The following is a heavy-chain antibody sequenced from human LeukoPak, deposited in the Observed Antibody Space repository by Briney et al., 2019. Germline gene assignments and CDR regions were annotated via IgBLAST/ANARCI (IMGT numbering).Heavy chain of an antibody. J-gene: IGHJ4*02. Sequence: GGSLRLSCEVSGFTFNSYVMSWVRRAPGKGLEWVSSFNGRGGYTFYADSVKGRFTLSSDNSKNTLHLQMNSLRAEDTAVYYCARRRYSGSSQHFDYWGQGTLVTVSS. CDR3: ARRRYSGSSQHFDY. CDR1: GFTFNSYV. D-gene: IGHD1-26*01. CDR2: FNGRGGYT. V-gene: IGHV3-23*01.